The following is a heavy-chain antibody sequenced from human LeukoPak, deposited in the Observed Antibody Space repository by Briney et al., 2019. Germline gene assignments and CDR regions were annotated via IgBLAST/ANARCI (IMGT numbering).Heavy chain of an antibody. Sequence: ASVKVSCKASGYTFTSYYMHWVRQAPGQGLEWMGIINPSGGSTSYAQKFQGRVTMTRDTSTSTVYMELSSLRSEDTAVYYCAKDETSIAVAGPFHYWGQGTLVTVSS. CDR1: GYTFTSYY. CDR2: INPSGGST. V-gene: IGHV1-46*01. J-gene: IGHJ4*02. CDR3: AKDETSIAVAGPFHY. D-gene: IGHD6-13*01.